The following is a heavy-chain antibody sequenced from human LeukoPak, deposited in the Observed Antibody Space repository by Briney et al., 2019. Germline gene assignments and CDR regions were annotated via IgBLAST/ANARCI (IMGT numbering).Heavy chain of an antibody. V-gene: IGHV3-48*01. J-gene: IGHJ4*02. CDR3: ARDWSY. CDR2: ISGGSSSI. D-gene: IGHD3-3*01. CDR1: GFTFSDYG. Sequence: GGALRLSCAAPGFTFSDYGMNWVRQAPGKGREWVSHISGGSSSIHYADSVKGRFTISRDNARNSLYLQMNSLRVEDTALYYCARDWSYWGQGTLVTVSS.